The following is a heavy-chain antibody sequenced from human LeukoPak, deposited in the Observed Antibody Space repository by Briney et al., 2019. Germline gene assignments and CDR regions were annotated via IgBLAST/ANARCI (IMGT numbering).Heavy chain of an antibody. D-gene: IGHD2-2*01. V-gene: IGHV3-11*01. CDR2: ISSSGSTI. J-gene: IGHJ5*02. Sequence: PGGSLRLSCAASGFTFSDYYMSWIRQAPGEGLEWVSYISSSGSTIYYADSVKGRFTISRDNAKNSLYLQMNSLRAEDTAVYYCARDIGTSYNCFDPWGQGTLVTVSS. CDR1: GFTFSDYY. CDR3: ARDIGTSYNCFDP.